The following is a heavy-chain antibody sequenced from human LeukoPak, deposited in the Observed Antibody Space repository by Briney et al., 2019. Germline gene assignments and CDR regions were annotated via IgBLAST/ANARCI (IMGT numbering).Heavy chain of an antibody. Sequence: GGSLRLSCAASGFTFNNYAMSWVRQAPGKGLEWVSVISGSGGSTYYADSVKGRFIISRDNSKNTLYLQMNSLRAEDTAVYYCVHCGGDCYPCCGMDAWGQGTTVTVSS. CDR1: GFTFNNYA. V-gene: IGHV3-23*01. CDR3: VHCGGDCYPCCGMDA. D-gene: IGHD2-21*02. J-gene: IGHJ6*02. CDR2: ISGSGGST.